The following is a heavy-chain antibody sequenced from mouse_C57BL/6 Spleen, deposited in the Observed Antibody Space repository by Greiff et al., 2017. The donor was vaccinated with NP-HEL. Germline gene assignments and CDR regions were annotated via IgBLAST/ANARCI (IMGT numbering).Heavy chain of an antibody. CDR2: IWGDGST. J-gene: IGHJ3*01. D-gene: IGHD1-1*01. CDR3: AKEGRYYGSKSLAY. V-gene: IGHV2-3*01. CDR1: GFSLTSYG. Sequence: VQLQESGPGLVAPSQSLSITCTVSGFSLTSYGVSWVRQPPGKGLEWLGVIWGDGSTNYHSAPISRLSTSKDNTKSQVFLKLNSLQTEDTATYYCAKEGRYYGSKSLAYWGQGTLVTVSA.